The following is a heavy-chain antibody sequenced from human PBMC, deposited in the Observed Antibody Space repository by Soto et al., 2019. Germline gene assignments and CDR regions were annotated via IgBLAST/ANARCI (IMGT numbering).Heavy chain of an antibody. D-gene: IGHD3-22*01. Sequence: EGSLRLSCAASGFTFSNYAMSWGRQPPGKGLEWVSAISGSGGSTYYADSVKGRFTISRDNSKNMLYLQMNSVRAEDTAVYYCAKDYYDSSGYSYFDYWGQGNQVTGSS. CDR2: ISGSGGST. V-gene: IGHV3-23*01. CDR3: AKDYYDSSGYSYFDY. CDR1: GFTFSNYA. J-gene: IGHJ4*02.